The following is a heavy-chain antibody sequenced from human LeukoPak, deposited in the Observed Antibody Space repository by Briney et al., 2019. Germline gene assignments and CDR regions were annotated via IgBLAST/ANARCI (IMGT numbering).Heavy chain of an antibody. CDR2: IYYSGGT. CDR1: GGSSSSYY. CDR3: ARAVGLVQYAFDI. J-gene: IGHJ3*02. V-gene: IGHV4-59*01. Sequence: KPSETLSLTCSDSGGSSSSYYWNWIRQPPGKGLEWIGYIYYSGGTDYNPSLKSRVTISVDTSRNQFSLKLSSVTAADTAMYYCARAVGLVQYAFDIWGQGTMVTVSS. D-gene: IGHD6-19*01.